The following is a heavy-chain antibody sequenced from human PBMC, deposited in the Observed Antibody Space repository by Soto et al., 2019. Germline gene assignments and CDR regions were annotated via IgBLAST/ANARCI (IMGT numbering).Heavy chain of an antibody. CDR3: ARDRNVLVPVAMGSEGFDP. Sequence: PGGSLRLSCSTSEFTFSNYAMNWVRQAPGKGLEWVSSISGSGGDTYYADSVKGRFTISRDNSKNTLYLQMNSLRAEDTAVYYCARDRNVLVPVAMGSEGFDPWGQGTLVTVSS. D-gene: IGHD2-2*01. J-gene: IGHJ5*02. CDR1: EFTFSNYA. CDR2: ISGSGGDT. V-gene: IGHV3-23*01.